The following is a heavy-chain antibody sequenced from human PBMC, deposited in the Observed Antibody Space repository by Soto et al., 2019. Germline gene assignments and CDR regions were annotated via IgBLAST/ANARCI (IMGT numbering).Heavy chain of an antibody. V-gene: IGHV1-3*01. CDR3: ARVGAYGGNSKYYFDY. J-gene: IGHJ4*02. D-gene: IGHD4-17*01. CDR2: INAGNGNT. CDR1: GYTFTSYA. Sequence: QVQLVQSGAEVKKPGASVKVSCKASGYTFTSYAMHWVRQGPGQRLEWMGWINAGNGNTKYSQKFQGRVTITRDTSASTAYMELSSLRSEDTAVYYCARVGAYGGNSKYYFDYWGQGTLVTVSS.